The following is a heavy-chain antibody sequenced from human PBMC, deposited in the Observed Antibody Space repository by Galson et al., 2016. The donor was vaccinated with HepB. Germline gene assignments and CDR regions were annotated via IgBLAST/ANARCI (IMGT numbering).Heavy chain of an antibody. V-gene: IGHV3-30-3*01. CDR3: ARGRHWAAFDI. CDR1: GFSFSHYA. Sequence: SLRLSCAASGFSFSHYAMHWVRQAPGKGLEWVAVISNDGSKKYHADSVKGRFTISRDNSESTLYLQMNTLRVEDTAVFYCARGRHWAAFDIWGQGTRVTVSS. CDR2: ISNDGSKK. D-gene: IGHD1-1*01. J-gene: IGHJ3*02.